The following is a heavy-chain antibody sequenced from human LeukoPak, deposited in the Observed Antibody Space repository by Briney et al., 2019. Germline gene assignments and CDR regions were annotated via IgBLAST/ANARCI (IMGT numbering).Heavy chain of an antibody. CDR1: GYTFTGYY. D-gene: IGHD3-22*01. J-gene: IGHJ5*02. CDR3: ARGPITMIVVVINDNWFDP. CDR2: INPNSGGT. Sequence: ASVKVSCKASGYTFTGYYMHWVRQAPGQGLEWMGWINPNSGGTNYAQKFQGRVTMTRDTSISTAYMELSRLRSDGTAVYYCARGPITMIVVVINDNWFDPWGQGTLVTVSS. V-gene: IGHV1-2*02.